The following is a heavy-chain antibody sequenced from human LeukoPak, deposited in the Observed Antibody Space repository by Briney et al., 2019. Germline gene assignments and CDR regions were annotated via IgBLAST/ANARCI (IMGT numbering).Heavy chain of an antibody. Sequence: GASVKVSCKASGYTFTGYYMHWVRQAPGQGLEWMGWINPNSGGTNYAQKFQGRVTMTRDTSISTAYMELSRLRSDDTAVYYCARGGCRGGSCYRWFDPWGQRTLVTVSS. D-gene: IGHD2-15*01. CDR1: GYTFTGYY. J-gene: IGHJ5*02. V-gene: IGHV1-2*02. CDR3: ARGGCRGGSCYRWFDP. CDR2: INPNSGGT.